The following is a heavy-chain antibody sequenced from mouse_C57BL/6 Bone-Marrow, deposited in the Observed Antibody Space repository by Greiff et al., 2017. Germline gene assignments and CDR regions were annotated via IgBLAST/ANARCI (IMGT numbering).Heavy chain of an antibody. D-gene: IGHD2-12*01. Sequence: VQLQQSGAELAKPGASVKLSCKASGYTFTSYWMYWVKQRPGQGLEWIGYINPCSGYTKFNQKFKDKATLTADKSSSTAYMQLSSLTYEHSAVYYCAGGIRRCAWFAYCDQGTLVTVSA. CDR3: AGGIRRCAWFAY. CDR2: INPCSGYT. J-gene: IGHJ3*01. V-gene: IGHV1-7*01. CDR1: GYTFTSYW.